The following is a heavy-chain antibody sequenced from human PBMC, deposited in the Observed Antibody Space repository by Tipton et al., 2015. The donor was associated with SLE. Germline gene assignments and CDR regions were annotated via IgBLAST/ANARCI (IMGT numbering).Heavy chain of an antibody. V-gene: IGHV3-21*01. J-gene: IGHJ5*02. D-gene: IGHD6-13*01. CDR2: ISSSSSYI. CDR1: GFTFSSYS. CDR3: ARDALAAAGTMDWFDP. Sequence: SLRLSCAASGFTFSSYSTNWVRQAPGKGLEWVSSISSSSSYIYYADSVKGRFTISRDNAKNSLYLQMNSLRAEDTAVYYCARDALAAAGTMDWFDPWGQGTLVTVSS.